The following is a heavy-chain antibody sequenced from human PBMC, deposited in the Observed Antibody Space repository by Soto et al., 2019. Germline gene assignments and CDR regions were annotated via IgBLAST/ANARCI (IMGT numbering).Heavy chain of an antibody. CDR3: VNGRSRRWCAAVDF. V-gene: IGHV3-53*02. CDR1: GFTVSDTS. Sequence: EVQLVETGGNLIQPGGSLRLSCAASGFTVSDTSMGWVRQAPGKGLEWVSTLYSGNSTNYADSVKGRFSLPRDSPENTLYLQMNSLRADDTAVYYCVNGRSRRWCAAVDFWGQGTLVTVSS. D-gene: IGHD2-2*01. CDR2: LYSGNST. J-gene: IGHJ4*02.